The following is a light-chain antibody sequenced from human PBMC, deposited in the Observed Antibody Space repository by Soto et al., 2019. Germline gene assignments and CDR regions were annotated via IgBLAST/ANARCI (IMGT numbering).Light chain of an antibody. CDR3: QQYGSSPLFT. CDR1: QSVSSSY. J-gene: IGKJ2*01. Sequence: EIVVTQSPGTLSLSPGERAILSCRASQSVSSSYLAWYQQKPGQAPTLLIYGASTRDTGIPDRFSGSGSGTDFTLTISRLEPENFAVYYCQQYGSSPLFTFGQGTKLEIK. V-gene: IGKV3-20*01. CDR2: GAS.